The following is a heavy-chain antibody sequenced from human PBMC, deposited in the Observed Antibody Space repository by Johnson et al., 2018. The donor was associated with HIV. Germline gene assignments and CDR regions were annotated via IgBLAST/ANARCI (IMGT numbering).Heavy chain of an antibody. CDR3: ASAPSGGVSLPDAFDI. V-gene: IGHV3-20*04. J-gene: IGHJ3*02. CDR2: ITWNGGSP. Sequence: VQLVESGGGVVRPGGSLRLSCAASGFTFDDYGMSWVRQAPGKGLEWVSGITWNGGSPGYADSVKGRFTISRDNAKNSLYLQMNSLRAEDTALYYCASAPSGGVSLPDAFDIWGQGTMVTVSS. CDR1: GFTFDDYG. D-gene: IGHD3-10*01.